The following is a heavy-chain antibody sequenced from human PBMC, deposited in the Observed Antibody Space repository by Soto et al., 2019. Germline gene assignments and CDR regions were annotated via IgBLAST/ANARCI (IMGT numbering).Heavy chain of an antibody. CDR3: TTGRFSSSLYFDS. CDR1: GITFSNVW. CDR2: IKSKTDGGTT. Sequence: EVQLVESGGGLVKPGGTLRVSCAASGITFSNVWMTWVRQAPGKGLEWVGRIKSKTDGGTTDYGAPVRGRFTISRDDSKNTLYLDMNSLKTEDTAVYYCTTGRFSSSLYFDSWGQGTLVTVSS. D-gene: IGHD6-6*01. V-gene: IGHV3-15*01. J-gene: IGHJ4*02.